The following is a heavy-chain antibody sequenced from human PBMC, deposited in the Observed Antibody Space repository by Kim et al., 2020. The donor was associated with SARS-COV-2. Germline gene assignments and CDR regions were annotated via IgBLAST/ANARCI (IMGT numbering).Heavy chain of an antibody. CDR2: VSYEGRNT. V-gene: IGHV3-30*18. Sequence: GGSLRLSCVASGFTFSNYGMHWVRQAPGKGLEWVGIVSYEGRNTYYAGSVEGRFTISRDNSKNTLYLHMNSLRTEDTALYYCVKEAAFTTVVLDYYFDYWGQGTRVTVSS. D-gene: IGHD4-17*01. CDR3: VKEAAFTTVVLDYYFDY. J-gene: IGHJ4*02. CDR1: GFTFSNYG.